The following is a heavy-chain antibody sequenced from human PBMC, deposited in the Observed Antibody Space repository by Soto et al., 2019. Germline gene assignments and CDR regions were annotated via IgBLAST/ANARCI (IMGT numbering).Heavy chain of an antibody. CDR3: ARDPISSGYVPFDD. Sequence: ASVKVSCKASGYTFTGYYMHWVRQAPGQGLEWMGWINPNSGGTNYAQKFQGRVTMTRETSISTAYMELSRLRSDDTAVYYCARDPISSGYVPFDDWGKGTLVT. D-gene: IGHD3-22*01. CDR2: INPNSGGT. V-gene: IGHV1-2*02. CDR1: GYTFTGYY. J-gene: IGHJ4*02.